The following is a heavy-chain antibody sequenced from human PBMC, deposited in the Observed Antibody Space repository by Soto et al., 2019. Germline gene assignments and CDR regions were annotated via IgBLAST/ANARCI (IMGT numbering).Heavy chain of an antibody. CDR1: GDSISRGGYY. CDR2: IYYSGST. CDR3: VSFSDRLKPATVIN. D-gene: IGHD1-26*01. Sequence: QVQLQESGPGLVKPSQTLSLTCTVSGDSISRGGYYWTWIRQHPGKGLEWLGYIYYSGSTFYNPSLTIRLTKSLDTSKSQCFLKLTSLTAAGTDVYYCVSFSDRLKPATVINWGQGALVTVSS. V-gene: IGHV4-31*03. J-gene: IGHJ4*02.